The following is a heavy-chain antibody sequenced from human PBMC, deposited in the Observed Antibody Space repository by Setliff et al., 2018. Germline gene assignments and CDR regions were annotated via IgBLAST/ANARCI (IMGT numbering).Heavy chain of an antibody. D-gene: IGHD2-21*01. Sequence: SVKVSCKASGGTFSNYAISWVRQAPGQGLEWMGRIIPVLGSADYAQKFQGRVTMTRDTSIRTAYMEVNRLRSDDTAVYYCVIPFCAGATCPPSWGQGTLVTVSS. CDR2: IIPVLGSA. J-gene: IGHJ4*02. CDR3: VIPFCAGATCPPS. CDR1: GGTFSNYA. V-gene: IGHV1-69*04.